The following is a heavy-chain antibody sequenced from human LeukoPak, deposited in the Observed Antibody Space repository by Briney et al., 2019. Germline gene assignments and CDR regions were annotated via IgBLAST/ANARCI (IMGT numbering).Heavy chain of an antibody. J-gene: IGHJ4*02. Sequence: SVKVSCKASGGTFSSYAISWVRQAPGQGLEWMGRIIPILGIANYAQKFQGRVTITADKSTSTAYMELSSLRSEDTAVYYCARDRSAGRDGYNQYYFDYWGQGTLVTVSS. CDR3: ARDRSAGRDGYNQYYFDY. CDR2: IIPILGIA. CDR1: GGTFSSYA. D-gene: IGHD5-24*01. V-gene: IGHV1-69*04.